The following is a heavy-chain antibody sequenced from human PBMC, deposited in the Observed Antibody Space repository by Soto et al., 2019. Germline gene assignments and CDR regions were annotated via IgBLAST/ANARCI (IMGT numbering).Heavy chain of an antibody. D-gene: IGHD1-26*01. CDR1: GFTFSSYS. V-gene: IGHV3-48*02. J-gene: IGHJ5*02. Sequence: EVQLVASGGGLVRPGGSLSLSCAASGFTFSSYSMNWVRQAPGKGLEWVSYISSSSSTIYYADSVKGRFTISRDNAKNSLYLQMNRLRDEDTAVYYCAREGGNLNWFDPWGQGTLGNVAS. CDR2: ISSSSSTI. CDR3: AREGGNLNWFDP.